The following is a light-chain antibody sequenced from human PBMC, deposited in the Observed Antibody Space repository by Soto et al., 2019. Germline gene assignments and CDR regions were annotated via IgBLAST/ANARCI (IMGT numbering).Light chain of an antibody. CDR3: QQYNSYPFP. CDR1: QSISSW. J-gene: IGKJ3*01. CDR2: KAS. V-gene: IGKV1-5*03. Sequence: DIQMTQSPSTLSASVGDRVTITCRARQSISSWLAWYQQKPGKAPKLLIYKASSLERGVPSRSSGSGSGTEFTLTNSSLQPDDFATYYCQQYNSYPFPFGPGTKVDIK.